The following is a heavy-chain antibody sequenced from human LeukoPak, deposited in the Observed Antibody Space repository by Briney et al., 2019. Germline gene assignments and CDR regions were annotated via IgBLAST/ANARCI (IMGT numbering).Heavy chain of an antibody. V-gene: IGHV3-23*01. D-gene: IGHD6-19*01. CDR2: ISGSGGST. CDR1: GFTFSSYG. Sequence: GGSLRLSCAASGFTFSSYGMSWVRQAPGKGLEWVSAISGSGGSTYYADSVKGRFTISRDNSKNTLYLQMNSLRAEDTAVYYCAKDRRYSSGWYEFDYWGQGTLVTVSS. CDR3: AKDRRYSSGWYEFDY. J-gene: IGHJ4*02.